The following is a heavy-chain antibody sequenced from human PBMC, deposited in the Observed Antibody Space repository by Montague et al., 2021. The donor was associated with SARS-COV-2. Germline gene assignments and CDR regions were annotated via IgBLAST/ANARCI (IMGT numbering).Heavy chain of an antibody. V-gene: IGHV4-34*01. D-gene: IGHD2-21*02. Sequence: SETLSLTCAVYGGSFSGYYWSWIRQPPGKGLEWIGEINHSGSTNYNPSLKSRVTISVDTSKNQFSLKLSSVTAADTAVYYCARGSWHIVVVTAIRDGSYGMDVWGQGTTVTVSS. J-gene: IGHJ6*02. CDR2: INHSGST. CDR1: GGSFSGYY. CDR3: ARGSWHIVVVTAIRDGSYGMDV.